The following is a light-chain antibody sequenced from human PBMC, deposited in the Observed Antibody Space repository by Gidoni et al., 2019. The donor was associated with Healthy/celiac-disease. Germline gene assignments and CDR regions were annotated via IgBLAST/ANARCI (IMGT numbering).Light chain of an antibody. CDR2: DVS. J-gene: IGLJ1*01. CDR3: CSYAGSYTFYV. Sequence: SALTQSRSVSGSPGQSVTISCTGTSSDVGGYNYVSWYQQHPGKAPKLMIYDVSKRPSGVPDRFSGSKSGNTASLTISGLQAEDEADYYCCSYAGSYTFYVFGTGTKVTVL. CDR1: SSDVGGYNY. V-gene: IGLV2-11*01.